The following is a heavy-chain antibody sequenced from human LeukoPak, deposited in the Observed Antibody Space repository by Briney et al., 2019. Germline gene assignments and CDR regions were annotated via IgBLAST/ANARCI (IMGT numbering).Heavy chain of an antibody. CDR1: GFTYSSYA. J-gene: IGHJ3*02. Sequence: GGSLRLSCAASGFTYSSYAKSWVRQAPGNGLEWVPAISGSGGSTYYADSVKGRFTISRDNSKNTLYLQMNSLRAEDTAVYYCAKGYSSRPSDAFDIWGQGTMVTVSS. CDR3: AKGYSSRPSDAFDI. V-gene: IGHV3-23*01. D-gene: IGHD4-11*01. CDR2: ISGSGGST.